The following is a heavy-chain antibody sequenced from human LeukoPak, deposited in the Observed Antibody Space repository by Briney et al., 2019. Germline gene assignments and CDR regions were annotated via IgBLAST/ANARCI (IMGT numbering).Heavy chain of an antibody. J-gene: IGHJ1*01. CDR2: ISGSGGST. D-gene: IGHD3-10*01. V-gene: IGHV3-23*01. CDR1: GFTFSSYA. CDR3: ASYYFGSGSLEYFHH. Sequence: GGSLRLSCAASGFTFSSYAMSWVRQAPGKGLEWVSAISGSGGSTYYADSVKGRFTISRDNSKNTLYLQMNSLRADDTAVYYCASYYFGSGSLEYFHHWGQGTLVTVSS.